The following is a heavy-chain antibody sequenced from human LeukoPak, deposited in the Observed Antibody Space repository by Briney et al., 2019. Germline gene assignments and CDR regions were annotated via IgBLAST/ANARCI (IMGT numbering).Heavy chain of an antibody. J-gene: IGHJ4*02. D-gene: IGHD3-10*01. Sequence: ASVKVSCKASGYTFTSYDIIWVRQATGQGLEWMGWMNPNSGNTGYAQKFQGRVTMTRNTSISTAYMELSSLRSEDTAVYYCARAAMVRGVIRSYYFDYWGQGTLVTVSS. V-gene: IGHV1-8*01. CDR3: ARAAMVRGVIRSYYFDY. CDR1: GYTFTSYD. CDR2: MNPNSGNT.